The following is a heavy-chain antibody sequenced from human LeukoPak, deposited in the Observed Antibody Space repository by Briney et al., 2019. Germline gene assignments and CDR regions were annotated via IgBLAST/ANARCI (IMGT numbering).Heavy chain of an antibody. CDR3: AGPTSICTIPTFDY. J-gene: IGHJ4*02. V-gene: IGHV4-59*01. CDR1: GCTISSYY. D-gene: IGHD5-24*01. Sequence: SETLSLTCTVSGCTISSYYWSWIRQPPGKGLEWIGYVYSSGSTNYNPSLKSRVTISLDTSKNQFSLKLTSVTPADTAVHYCAGPTSICTIPTFDYWGQGTLVAVSS. CDR2: VYSSGST.